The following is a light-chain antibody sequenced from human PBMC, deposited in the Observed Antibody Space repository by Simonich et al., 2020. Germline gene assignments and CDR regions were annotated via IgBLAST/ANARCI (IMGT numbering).Light chain of an antibody. J-gene: IGLJ2*01. CDR2: EGS. V-gene: IGLV2-23*01. CDR3: CSYAGSSTLV. Sequence: QSALTQPASVSGSPGQSITISCTGTSSDVGSYNLVSWYQQHPGKAPELMIYEGSKPPAGVSNRFSGSKSGNTASLTISGLQAEDEADYYCCSYAGSSTLVFGGGTKLTVL. CDR1: SSDVGSYNL.